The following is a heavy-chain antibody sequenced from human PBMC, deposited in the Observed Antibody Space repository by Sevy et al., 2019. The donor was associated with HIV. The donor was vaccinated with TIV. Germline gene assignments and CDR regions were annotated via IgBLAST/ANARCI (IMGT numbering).Heavy chain of an antibody. CDR1: GFTFSDYY. J-gene: IGHJ4*02. CDR3: ARDYWSYGSGSPRKFDY. CDR2: ISSSGSTT. Sequence: GGSLRLSCAASGFTFSDYYMSWIRQAPGKGLEWVSYISSSGSTTYYADSVKGRFTISRDNAKNSLYLQMNSLRAEDTAVYYCARDYWSYGSGSPRKFDYWGQGTLVTVSS. D-gene: IGHD3-10*01. V-gene: IGHV3-11*01.